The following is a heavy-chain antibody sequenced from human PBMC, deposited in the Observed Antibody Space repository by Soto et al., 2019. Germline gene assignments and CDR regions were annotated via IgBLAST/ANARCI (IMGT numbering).Heavy chain of an antibody. CDR3: ARGPGQNGYYYDSSGSLPFDY. CDR2: INHSGST. D-gene: IGHD3-22*01. J-gene: IGHJ4*02. V-gene: IGHV4-34*01. Sequence: PSETLSLTXAVYGGSFSGYYWSWIRQPPGKGLEWIGEINHSGSTNYNPSLKSRVTISVDTSKNQFSLKLSSVTAADTAVYYCARGPGQNGYYYDSSGSLPFDYWGQGTLVTVSS. CDR1: GGSFSGYY.